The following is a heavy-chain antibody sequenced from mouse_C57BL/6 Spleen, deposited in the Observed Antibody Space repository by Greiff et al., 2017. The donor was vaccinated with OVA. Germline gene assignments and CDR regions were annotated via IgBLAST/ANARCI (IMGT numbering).Heavy chain of an antibody. D-gene: IGHD2-5*01. CDR1: GFTFSDYG. Sequence: EVKLVESGGGLVKPGGSLKLSCAASGFTFSDYGMHWVRQAPEKGLEWVAYISSGSSTIYYADTVKGRFTISRDNAKNTLFLQMTSLRSEDTAMYYCARMGYSIHWYFDVWGTGTTVTVSS. V-gene: IGHV5-17*01. J-gene: IGHJ1*03. CDR3: ARMGYSIHWYFDV. CDR2: ISSGSSTI.